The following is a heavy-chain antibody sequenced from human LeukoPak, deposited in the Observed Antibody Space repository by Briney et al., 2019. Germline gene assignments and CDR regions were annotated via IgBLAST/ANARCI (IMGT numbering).Heavy chain of an antibody. V-gene: IGHV3-30*18. Sequence: PGGSLRLSCAASGFTFSSYGMHWVRQAPGKGLEWVAVISYDGSNEYYADSVKGRFTISRDNSKNTLYLQMNSLRAEDTAVYYCAKGNGVGATDYWGQGTLVTVPS. CDR1: GFTFSSYG. CDR2: ISYDGSNE. D-gene: IGHD1-26*01. CDR3: AKGNGVGATDY. J-gene: IGHJ4*02.